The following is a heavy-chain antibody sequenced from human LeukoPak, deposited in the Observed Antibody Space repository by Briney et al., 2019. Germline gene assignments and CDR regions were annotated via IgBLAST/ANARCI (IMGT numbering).Heavy chain of an antibody. Sequence: GGSLRLSCAASGFTFSSCGFNWVRQAPGKGLEWVSSIGPTGTDRYYADSVRGRYTISRDNAKNSMYLQMDSLRDEDTAVYYCATETIGRHYDYWGQGTLLTVSS. D-gene: IGHD1-14*01. CDR2: IGPTGTDR. CDR1: GFTFSSCG. CDR3: ATETIGRHYDY. J-gene: IGHJ4*02. V-gene: IGHV3-21*01.